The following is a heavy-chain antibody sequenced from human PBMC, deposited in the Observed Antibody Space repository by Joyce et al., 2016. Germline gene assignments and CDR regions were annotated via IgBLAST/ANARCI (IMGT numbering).Heavy chain of an antibody. CDR1: YY. Sequence: YYMHWVRQAPGQGLEWMGIINPSGGSTNSAQKFQGRVTMTRDTSTSTVYMELSSLRSEDMAVYYCARDTAMATGYYYYGMDVWGQGTTVTVSS. V-gene: IGHV1-46*01. CDR2: INPSGGST. D-gene: IGHD5-18*01. CDR3: ARDTAMATGYYYYGMDV. J-gene: IGHJ6*02.